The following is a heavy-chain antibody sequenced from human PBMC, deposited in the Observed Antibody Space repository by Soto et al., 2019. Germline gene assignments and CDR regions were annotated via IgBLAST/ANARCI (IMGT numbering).Heavy chain of an antibody. D-gene: IGHD6-19*01. CDR3: ARGVLYRNSSRDY. CDR1: GFTFSRHW. CDR2: IKEGGSEK. J-gene: IGHJ4*02. Sequence: GGSLRLSCAASGFTFSRHWMSWVRQAPGKGLEWVASIKEGGSEKYYVDSVKGRFTISRDNAKNSLYLQMNSLSAEDTAVYHCARGVLYRNSSRDYWGQGTLVTVSS. V-gene: IGHV3-7*03.